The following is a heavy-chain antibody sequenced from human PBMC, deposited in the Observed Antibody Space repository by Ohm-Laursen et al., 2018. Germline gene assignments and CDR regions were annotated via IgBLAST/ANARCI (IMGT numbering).Heavy chain of an antibody. CDR1: GFTFDDYA. Sequence: SLRLSFAASGFTFDDYAMHWVRQPTGKGLEWVSTITTSGDTFHPGSVKGRFTIPIDNVQNSLYLQMNSLTVGDTAVYYCARAAEYYDSSGYYLGYYYYAMDVWGQGAAVTVS. CDR3: ARAAEYYDSSGYYLGYYYYAMDV. D-gene: IGHD3-22*01. V-gene: IGHV3-13*01. J-gene: IGHJ6*02. CDR2: ITTSGDT.